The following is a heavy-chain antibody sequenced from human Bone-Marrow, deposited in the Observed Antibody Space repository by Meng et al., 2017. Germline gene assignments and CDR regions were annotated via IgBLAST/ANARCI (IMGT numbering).Heavy chain of an antibody. D-gene: IGHD1-26*01. V-gene: IGHV3-20*04. Sequence: GEFLKISCAASGLTFDDYGMGWVRQVPGKGLEWVSGISWNGGKIGYADSVKGRFTISRDNAKNKNSLYLQMNSLRAEDTAVYYCTTVHVGWELVFGIDQTLGLIDYWGQGTLVTVSS. CDR1: GLTFDDYG. CDR2: ISWNGGKI. J-gene: IGHJ4*02. CDR3: TTVHVGWELVFGIDQTLGLIDY.